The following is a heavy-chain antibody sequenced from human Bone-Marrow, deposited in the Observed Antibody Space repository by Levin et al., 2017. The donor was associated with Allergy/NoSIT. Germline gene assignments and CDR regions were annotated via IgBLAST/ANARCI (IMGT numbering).Heavy chain of an antibody. D-gene: IGHD5-24*01. V-gene: IGHV3-7*01. CDR2: IKEDGSEK. CDR1: GFTFSNSW. CDR3: ARDQFRRATIGARWFDP. J-gene: IGHJ5*02. Sequence: GGTLRLSCAASGFTFSNSWMSWVRQAPGKGLEWVANIKEDGSEKYYVDSVKGRFTISRDNAKNSLYVQMNSLRAEDTAVYYCARDQFRRATIGARWFDPWGQGTLVTVSS.